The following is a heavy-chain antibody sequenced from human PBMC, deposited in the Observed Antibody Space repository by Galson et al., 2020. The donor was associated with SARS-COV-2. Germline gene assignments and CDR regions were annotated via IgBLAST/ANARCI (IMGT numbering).Heavy chain of an antibody. CDR1: GFTLSSHA. J-gene: IGHJ3*02. Sequence: GSLKISCSASGFTLSSHAMYWVRQAPGKGLEYVSVISSNGGNTDYADSVKGRFTISRDNSKNTLYLQLSSLRPEDTAVYYCVKGLGSGGAYVILGFAFDIWGQGTMVTVSS. V-gene: IGHV3-64D*08. D-gene: IGHD2-15*01. CDR2: ISSNGGNT. CDR3: VKGLGSGGAYVILGFAFDI.